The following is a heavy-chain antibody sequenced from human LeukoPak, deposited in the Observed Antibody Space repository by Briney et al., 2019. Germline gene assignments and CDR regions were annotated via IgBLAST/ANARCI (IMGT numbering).Heavy chain of an antibody. V-gene: IGHV7-4-1*02. CDR3: ARDLKAGGSSWYYGYFDY. CDR2: INTNTGNP. J-gene: IGHJ4*02. D-gene: IGHD6-13*01. Sequence: ASVKVSCKASGYTFTSYAMNWVRQAPGQGLEWMGWINTNTGNPTYAQGFTGRFVFSLDTSVSTAYLQISSLKAEDTAVYYCARDLKAGGSSWYYGYFDYWGQGTLVTVSS. CDR1: GYTFTSYA.